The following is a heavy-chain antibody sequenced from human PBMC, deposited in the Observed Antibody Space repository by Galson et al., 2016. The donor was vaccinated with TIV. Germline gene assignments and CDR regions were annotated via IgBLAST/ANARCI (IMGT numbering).Heavy chain of an antibody. CDR1: GFTFQDYA. Sequence: SLRLSCAASGFTFQDYAMHWVRQVPGRGLEWVSVISWNSGTTVYADSVKGRFIISRDNAKNSLYLQMNSLTPEDTALYYCAKGQLRAARRFDYMDVWGKGTMVTVSS. J-gene: IGHJ6*03. CDR3: AKGQLRAARRFDYMDV. CDR2: ISWNSGTT. V-gene: IGHV3-9*01. D-gene: IGHD1-1*01.